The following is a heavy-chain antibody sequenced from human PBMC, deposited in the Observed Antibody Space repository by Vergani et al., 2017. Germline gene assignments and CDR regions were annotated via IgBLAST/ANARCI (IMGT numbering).Heavy chain of an antibody. V-gene: IGHV3-7*03. CDR3: AKGPTGYFQH. J-gene: IGHJ1*01. Sequence: EVQLVESGGGLVQPGGSLRLSCAASGFIFSSYWMSWVRQAPGKGLEWVANIKQDGSEKYYVDSVKGRLTISRDNAKNSLYLQMNSLRAEDTAVYYCAKGPTGYFQHWGQGTLVTVSS. CDR2: IKQDGSEK. CDR1: GFIFSSYW.